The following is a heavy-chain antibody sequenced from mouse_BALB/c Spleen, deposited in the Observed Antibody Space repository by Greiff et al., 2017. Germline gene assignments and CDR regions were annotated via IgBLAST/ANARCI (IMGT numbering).Heavy chain of an antibody. CDR2: IYPGNSDT. Sequence: EVQVVESGTVLARPGASVKMSCKASGYTFTSYWMHWVKQRPGQGLEWIGAIYPGNSDTSYNQKFKGKAKLTAVTSTSTAYMELSSLTNEDSAVYYCTRTPSYYYGSSYYFDYWGQGTTLTVSS. J-gene: IGHJ2*01. CDR3: TRTPSYYYGSSYYFDY. CDR1: GYTFTSYW. V-gene: IGHV1-5*01. D-gene: IGHD1-1*01.